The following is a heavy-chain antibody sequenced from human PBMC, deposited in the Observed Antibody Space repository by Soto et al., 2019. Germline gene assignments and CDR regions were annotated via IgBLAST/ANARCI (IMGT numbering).Heavy chain of an antibody. Sequence: SETLSLTCTVSGGSISSRSYYWGWIRQPPGKGLEWIGSIYYSGSTYDNPSLKSRVTISVDTSKNQFSLKLSSVTAADTAVYYCARGNVVAIDYWGQGTLVTVSS. V-gene: IGHV4-39*07. CDR3: ARGNVVAIDY. CDR1: GGSISSRSYY. J-gene: IGHJ4*02. CDR2: IYYSGST. D-gene: IGHD2-21*01.